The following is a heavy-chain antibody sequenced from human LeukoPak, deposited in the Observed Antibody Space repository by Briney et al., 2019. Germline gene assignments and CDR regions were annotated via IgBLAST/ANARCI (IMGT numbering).Heavy chain of an antibody. D-gene: IGHD2-21*02. CDR1: GFTFSSSW. CDR2: IKQDGSAK. CDR3: AKDALPLVTSWKGYYFDY. Sequence: PGGSLRLSCSASGFTFSSSWMSWVRQAPGKGLEWVAKIKQDGSAKDHVDSVKGRFTISRDNSKNTPYLQMNSLRAEDTAVYYCAKDALPLVTSWKGYYFDYWGQGTLVTVSS. J-gene: IGHJ4*02. V-gene: IGHV3-7*01.